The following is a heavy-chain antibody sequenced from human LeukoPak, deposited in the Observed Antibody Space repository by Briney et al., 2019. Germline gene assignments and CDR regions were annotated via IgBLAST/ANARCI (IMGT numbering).Heavy chain of an antibody. CDR3: SRDLGRFSSTWKDAFVI. CDR1: GFTFNIYS. J-gene: IGHJ3*02. V-gene: IGHV3-21*01. D-gene: IGHD6-13*01. Sequence: GGSLRLSCAASGFTFNIYSMNWVRQARGKGLEWVSSISDSSSYIFYADSVKGRFIISRHNPKNSLYLQMNRLRAEDTGVYYCSRDLGRFSSTWKDAFVIWADGTMVRVFS. CDR2: ISDSSSYI.